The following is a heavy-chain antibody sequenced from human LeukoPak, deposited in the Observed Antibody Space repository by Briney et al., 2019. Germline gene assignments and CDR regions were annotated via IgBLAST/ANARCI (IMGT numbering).Heavy chain of an antibody. CDR3: ARDQSSVDAFDI. V-gene: IGHV1-69*01. D-gene: IGHD5/OR15-5a*01. J-gene: IGHJ3*02. CDR2: IIPIFGTA. CDR1: GGTFSGYA. Sequence: SVKVSCKASGGTFSGYAISWVRQAPGQGLEWMGGIIPIFGTANYAQKFQARVTITADESTSTAYMELSSLRSEDTAVYYCARDQSSVDAFDIWGQGTMVTVSS.